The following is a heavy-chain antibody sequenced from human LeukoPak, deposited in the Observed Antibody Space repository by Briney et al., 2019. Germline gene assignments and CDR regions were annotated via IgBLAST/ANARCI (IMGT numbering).Heavy chain of an antibody. CDR2: TYYRSKWYN. Sequence: SQTLSLTCAISGDTVSSNTAAWNWIRQSPLRGLEWLGGTYYRSKWYNDYAVSVKSRISINPDTSKNQFSLQLNSVSPEDTAVYYCARDQRGRPVGGSFYYYGMDVWGKGTTVTVSS. CDR1: GDTVSSNTAA. CDR3: ARDQRGRPVGGSFYYYGMDV. J-gene: IGHJ6*04. V-gene: IGHV6-1*01. D-gene: IGHD3-16*01.